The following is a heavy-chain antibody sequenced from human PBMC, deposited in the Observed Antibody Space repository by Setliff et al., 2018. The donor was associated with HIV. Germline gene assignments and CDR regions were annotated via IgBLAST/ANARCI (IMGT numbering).Heavy chain of an antibody. CDR2: MNPNNGNT. D-gene: IGHD1-20*01. Sequence: ASVKVSCKASGDIFSRYGINWVRQATGQGLEWMGWMNPNNGNTGYAQKLQGRVTMTRNTSISTAYMELSNLRSEDTAVYYCAGFPVLGGMGVWGQGTTVTVSS. CDR3: AGFPVLGGMGV. CDR1: GDIFSRYG. V-gene: IGHV1-8*01. J-gene: IGHJ6*02.